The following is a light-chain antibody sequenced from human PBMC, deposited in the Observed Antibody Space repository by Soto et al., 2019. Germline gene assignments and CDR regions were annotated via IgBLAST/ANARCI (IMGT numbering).Light chain of an antibody. CDR3: GTWDSGLSAGPV. CDR2: DNN. J-gene: IGLJ3*02. Sequence: QSVLTQPPSVSAAPGQQVTISCSGSSSNIGNNYVSWYQQLPGAAPKLLIYDNNKRPSGIPDRFSGSKSGTSATLGITGLRNGAEADYYCGTWDSGLSAGPVFGGGTQLTVL. CDR1: SSNIGNNY. V-gene: IGLV1-51*01.